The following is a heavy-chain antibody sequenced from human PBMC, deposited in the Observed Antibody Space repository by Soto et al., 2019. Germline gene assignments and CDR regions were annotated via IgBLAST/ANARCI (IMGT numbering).Heavy chain of an antibody. V-gene: IGHV1-18*01. D-gene: IGHD3-22*01. CDR3: ARGLNYDSSGHYSDY. Sequence: GASVKVSCTASGYTFTSYGISWVRQAPGQGLEWMGWISAYNGNTNYAQKLQGRVTMTTDTSTSTAYMELRSLRSDDTAVYYCARGLNYDSSGHYSDYWGQGTLVTVSS. J-gene: IGHJ4*02. CDR2: ISAYNGNT. CDR1: GYTFTSYG.